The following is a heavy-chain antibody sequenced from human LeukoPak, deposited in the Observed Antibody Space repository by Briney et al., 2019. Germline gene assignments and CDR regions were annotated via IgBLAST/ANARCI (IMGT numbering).Heavy chain of an antibody. CDR1: GGSFSGYY. J-gene: IGHJ4*02. CDR3: ARDLFSRLSGYHDY. Sequence: PSETLSLTCAVYGGSFSGYYWSWIRQPPGKGLEWIGEINHSGSTNYNPSLKSRVTISVDTSKNQFSLKLSSVTAADTAVYYCARDLFSRLSGYHDYWGQGTLVTVSS. V-gene: IGHV4-34*01. CDR2: INHSGST. D-gene: IGHD5-18*01.